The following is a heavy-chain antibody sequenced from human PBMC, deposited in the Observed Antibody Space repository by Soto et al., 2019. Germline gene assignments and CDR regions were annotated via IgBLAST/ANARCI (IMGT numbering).Heavy chain of an antibody. Sequence: GASVKVCCKASGGTFSSYAISWVRQAPGQGLEWMGGIIPIFGTANYAQKFQGRVTITADESTSTAYMELSSLRSKDTAVYYCAGTVVATIYYYGMDVWGQGTTVTVSS. J-gene: IGHJ6*02. D-gene: IGHD1-26*01. CDR1: GGTFSSYA. CDR3: AGTVVATIYYYGMDV. V-gene: IGHV1-69*13. CDR2: IIPIFGTA.